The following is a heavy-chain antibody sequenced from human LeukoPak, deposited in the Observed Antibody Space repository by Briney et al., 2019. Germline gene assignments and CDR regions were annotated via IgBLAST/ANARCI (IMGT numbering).Heavy chain of an antibody. J-gene: IGHJ5*02. D-gene: IGHD3-16*01. CDR2: IIPISGTA. V-gene: IGHV1-69*13. CDR1: GGTFSSYA. Sequence: SVKVSCKASGGTFSSYAFNWVRQASGQGLEWRGGIIPISGTANYAQRFQGRVSITADESTRTAYMELSSLKSEDTAVYYCATVPVEQNTYGYIKVASFLDPWGLGTLVTVSS. CDR3: ATVPVEQNTYGYIKVASFLDP.